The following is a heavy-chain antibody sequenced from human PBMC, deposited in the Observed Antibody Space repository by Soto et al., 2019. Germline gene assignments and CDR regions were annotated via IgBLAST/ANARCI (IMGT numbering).Heavy chain of an antibody. D-gene: IGHD4-4*01. Sequence: QVHLVQSGTELKKPGASVRVSCKSPGYAFTGHFINWVRQAPGQGLEWMGWITPASGETNYAQDFQGRVTMTRDTPVSEAYMELTSLTSDDTAFYFCARGGTFSKGWFDTWCQGTLVTVSS. CDR1: GYAFTGHF. J-gene: IGHJ5*02. CDR2: ITPASGET. V-gene: IGHV1-2*02. CDR3: ARGGTFSKGWFDT.